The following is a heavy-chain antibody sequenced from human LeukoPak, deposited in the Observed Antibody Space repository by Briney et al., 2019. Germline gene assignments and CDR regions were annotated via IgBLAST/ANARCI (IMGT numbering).Heavy chain of an antibody. CDR2: IRGGGGT. CDR3: AKANWVSNADAVW. V-gene: IGHV3-23*01. Sequence: TGGSLRLSCAASGFSFSTYAMSWVRQAPARGPEWVSSIRGGGGTFYADSVKGRFTLSRDDSRNTVYLQLNNLRVEDTAIYFCAKANWVSNADAVWWGQGTQVTVSS. CDR1: GFSFSTYA. J-gene: IGHJ4*02. D-gene: IGHD1-1*01.